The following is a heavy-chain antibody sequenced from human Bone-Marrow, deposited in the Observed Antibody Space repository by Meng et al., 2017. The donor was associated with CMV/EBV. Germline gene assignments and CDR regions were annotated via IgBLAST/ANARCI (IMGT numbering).Heavy chain of an antibody. CDR3: ARDPRPGAYYFGMDV. J-gene: IGHJ6*02. CDR1: GFTFSDYY. D-gene: IGHD6-6*01. V-gene: IGHV3-11*04. Sequence: GESLKISCAASGFTFSDYYMSWFRQAPGKGLEWVSYISSTGSTIYYADSVKGRFTISRDNAKNSLYLQMNSLRAEDTAMYYCARDPRPGAYYFGMDVWGQGTTVTVSS. CDR2: ISSTGSTI.